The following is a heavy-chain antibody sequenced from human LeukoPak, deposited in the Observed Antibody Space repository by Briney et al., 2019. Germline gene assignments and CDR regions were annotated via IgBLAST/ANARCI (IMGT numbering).Heavy chain of an antibody. CDR1: GFTFNIYA. Sequence: PGGSLRLSCAASGFTFNIYAMSWIRLAPGKGLQWVASMCGSAGCTYYADSVKGRFTISRDNSKNTLYLQMTSPRAEDTAIYYCARDRPNYHESNGHYYQRDGDHWGQGTLVTVSS. D-gene: IGHD3-22*01. CDR2: MCGSAGCT. J-gene: IGHJ5*02. V-gene: IGHV3-23*01. CDR3: ARDRPNYHESNGHYYQRDGDH.